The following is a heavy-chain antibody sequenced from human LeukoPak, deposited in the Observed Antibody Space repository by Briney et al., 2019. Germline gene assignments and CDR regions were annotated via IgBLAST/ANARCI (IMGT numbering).Heavy chain of an antibody. Sequence: GASVKVSCKAFGYTFTSNYMHWVRQAPGQGLEWMGVISPSGGSTTYAQKFQGRVTLTRDMSTSTAYMELSSLRSEDTAVYYCARAIYDILTGYYYYMDVWGKGTTVTISS. J-gene: IGHJ6*03. CDR1: GYTFTSNY. V-gene: IGHV1-46*01. D-gene: IGHD3-9*01. CDR3: ARAIYDILTGYYYYMDV. CDR2: ISPSGGST.